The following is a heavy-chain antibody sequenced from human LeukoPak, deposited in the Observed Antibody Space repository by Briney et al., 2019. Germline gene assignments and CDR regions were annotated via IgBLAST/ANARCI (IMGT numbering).Heavy chain of an antibody. J-gene: IGHJ3*02. CDR1: GFAFSSYW. V-gene: IGHV3-74*01. CDR2: ISSDGSAT. Sequence: PGGSLRLSCAASGFAFSSYWMHWVRQAPGKGLVWVSRISSDGSATSYADSVKGRFTISRDNAKNSLYLQMNSLRAEDTAVYYCAREQVASDAFDIWGQGTMVTVSS. D-gene: IGHD2-15*01. CDR3: AREQVASDAFDI.